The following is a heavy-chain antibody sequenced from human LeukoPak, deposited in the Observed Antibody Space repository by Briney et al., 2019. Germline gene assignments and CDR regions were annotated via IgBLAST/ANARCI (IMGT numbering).Heavy chain of an antibody. D-gene: IGHD3-9*01. V-gene: IGHV4-39*01. CDR2: IYYSGST. Sequence: KSSETLSLXCTVSGGSISSSSYYWGWIRQPPAKGLEWIGSIYYSGSTYYNPSLKSRVTISVDTSKNQFSLKLSSVTAADTAVYYCARHGYYDILTGYYIGDAFDIWGQGTMVTVSS. CDR3: ARHGYYDILTGYYIGDAFDI. CDR1: GGSISSSSYY. J-gene: IGHJ3*02.